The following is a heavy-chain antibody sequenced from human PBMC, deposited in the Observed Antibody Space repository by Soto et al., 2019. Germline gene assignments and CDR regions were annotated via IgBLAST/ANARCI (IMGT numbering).Heavy chain of an antibody. J-gene: IGHJ4*02. CDR2: ISPNSRYT. V-gene: IGHV3-11*06. CDR1: GFSFSDYY. CDR3: ARGGSGGQFEY. D-gene: IGHD2-15*01. Sequence: QVHLVESGGGLVKPGGSLRLSCTTSGFSFSDYYMTWIRQAPGKGLEWLSHISPNSRYTNYADSVKGRFTISRDNTGSSLYLQLNRLGVEDTAVYYFARGGSGGQFEYWCQGALVAVSS.